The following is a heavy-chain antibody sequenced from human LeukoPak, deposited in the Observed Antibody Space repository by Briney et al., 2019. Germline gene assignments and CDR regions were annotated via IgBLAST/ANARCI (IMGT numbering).Heavy chain of an antibody. V-gene: IGHV4-59*01. J-gene: IGHJ6*03. Sequence: RPSETLSLTCAVYGGSFSGYYWSWSRQPPGKGLEWIGYIYYSGSTNYNPSLKSRVTISVDTSKNQFSLKLSSVTAADTAVYYCARVGYDFWSGLSYYYYMDVWGKGTTVTVSS. CDR1: GGSFSGYY. CDR2: IYYSGST. D-gene: IGHD3-3*01. CDR3: ARVGYDFWSGLSYYYYMDV.